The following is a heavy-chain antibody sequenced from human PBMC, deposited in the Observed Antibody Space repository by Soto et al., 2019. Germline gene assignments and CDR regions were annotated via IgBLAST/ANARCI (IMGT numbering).Heavy chain of an antibody. CDR2: ISSSSSYI. V-gene: IGHV3-21*01. Sequence: EVQLVESGGGLVKPGGSLRLSCAASGFTFSSYSMNWVRQAPGKGLEWVSSISSSSSYIYYADSVKSRFTISRDNAKNSLYLQMNSLRAEDTAVYYCARDSSSWTSLDYWGQGTLVTVSS. CDR1: GFTFSSYS. J-gene: IGHJ4*02. D-gene: IGHD6-13*01. CDR3: ARDSSSWTSLDY.